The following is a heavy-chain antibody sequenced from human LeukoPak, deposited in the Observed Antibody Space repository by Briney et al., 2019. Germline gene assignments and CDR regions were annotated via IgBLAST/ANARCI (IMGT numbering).Heavy chain of an antibody. J-gene: IGHJ5*02. V-gene: IGHV1-18*01. CDR3: ARDGEMATIRSNWFDP. Sequence: GASVKVSRKASGYTFTSYGISWVRQAPGQGLEWMGWISAYNGNTNYAQKLQGRVTMTTDTSTSTAYMELRSLRSDDTAVYYCARDGEMATIRSNWFDPWGQGTLVTVSS. D-gene: IGHD5-24*01. CDR2: ISAYNGNT. CDR1: GYTFTSYG.